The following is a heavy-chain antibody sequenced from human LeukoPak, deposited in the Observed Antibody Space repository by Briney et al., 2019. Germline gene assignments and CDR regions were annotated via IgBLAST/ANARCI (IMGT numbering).Heavy chain of an antibody. CDR3: ARDPYNGAYSEGYYYYYMDV. D-gene: IGHD1-1*01. J-gene: IGHJ6*03. CDR1: GFTFSSYS. CDR2: ISSSSYI. Sequence: PGGSLRLSCAASGFTFSSYSMNWVRQAPGKGLEWVSSISSSSYIYYADSVKGRFTISRDNVKNSLYLQMNSLRVEDTAIYYCARDPYNGAYSEGYYYYYMDVWGKGTTVTVSS. V-gene: IGHV3-21*01.